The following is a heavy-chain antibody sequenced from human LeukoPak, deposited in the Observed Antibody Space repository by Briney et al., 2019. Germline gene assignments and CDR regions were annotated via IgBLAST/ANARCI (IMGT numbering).Heavy chain of an antibody. CDR2: IIPIFGTA. Sequence: SVKVSCKASGGTFSSYAISWVRQAPGQGLEWMGRIIPIFGTANYAQKFQGRVTITTDESTSTAYMELSSLRSEDTAVYYRARGEGTLPWPHFDYWGQGTLVTVSS. CDR3: ARGEGTLPWPHFDY. CDR1: GGTFSSYA. J-gene: IGHJ4*02. D-gene: IGHD3-16*01. V-gene: IGHV1-69*05.